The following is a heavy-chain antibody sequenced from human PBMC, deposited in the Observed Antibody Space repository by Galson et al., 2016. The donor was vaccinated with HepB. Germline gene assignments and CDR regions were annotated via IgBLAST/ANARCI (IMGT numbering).Heavy chain of an antibody. V-gene: IGHV3-53*01. J-gene: IGHJ6*03. CDR3: ARSIFWSGSVDLHYYMDV. Sequence: YADSVTGRFTISRDNSKNTLYLQMNSLRAEDTAVYYCARSIFWSGSVDLHYYMDVWGNGTTVTVSS. D-gene: IGHD3-3*01.